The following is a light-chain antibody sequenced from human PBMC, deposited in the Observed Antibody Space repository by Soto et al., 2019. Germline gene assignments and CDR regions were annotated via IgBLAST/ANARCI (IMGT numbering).Light chain of an antibody. Sequence: ERAMTQFPATLSVSPGAKATLSCRASQTVGNNLAWYQQKPGQAPRLLIYFASTRATGVPARFSGSGSWTEFTLTISNLQSEDSAVYYCQHYNEWPLTFSGGTKLETK. J-gene: IGKJ4*01. CDR2: FAS. CDR3: QHYNEWPLT. V-gene: IGKV3-15*01. CDR1: QTVGNN.